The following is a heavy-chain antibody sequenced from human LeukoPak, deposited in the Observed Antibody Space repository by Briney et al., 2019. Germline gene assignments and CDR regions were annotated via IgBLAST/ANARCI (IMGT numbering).Heavy chain of an antibody. CDR3: ARDHSGFHLDY. J-gene: IGHJ4*02. CDR1: GYSFDSFH. CDR2: IAVYNGIP. V-gene: IGHV1-18*01. Sequence: ASVKVSCRASGYSFDSFHIAWVRQAPGHGLEWMGWIAVYNGIPKYVENLQGRITMTADTSTRTDYMELRGLTSDDTAVYYCARDHSGFHLDYWGQGTLVTVSS. D-gene: IGHD3-10*01.